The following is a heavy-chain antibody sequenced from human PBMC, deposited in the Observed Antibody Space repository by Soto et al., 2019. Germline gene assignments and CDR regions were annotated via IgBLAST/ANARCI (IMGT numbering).Heavy chain of an antibody. CDR3: ASDPALPVDTAHEFDY. CDR2: ISAYNGNT. J-gene: IGHJ4*02. D-gene: IGHD5-18*01. CDR1: GYTFTSYG. V-gene: IGHV1-18*01. Sequence: HVQLVQAGAEVKNPGASLKVSCKASGYTFTSYGISWVRQAPGQGLEWMGWISAYNGNTKYAQKLQGRVTMTTDTTTSTAYMELRSLRSDDTAVDYCASDPALPVDTAHEFDYWGQGTLVTVSS.